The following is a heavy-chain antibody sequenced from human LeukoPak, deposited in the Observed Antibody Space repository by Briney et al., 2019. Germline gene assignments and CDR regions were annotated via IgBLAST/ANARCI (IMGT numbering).Heavy chain of an antibody. V-gene: IGHV4-39*01. D-gene: IGHD3-16*02. CDR1: GGSISSSSYY. CDR3: ARRGGMITFGGVIVPYYFDY. Sequence: PSQTLSLTCTVSGGSISSSSYYWGWIRQPPGKGLEWIGSIYYSGSTYYNPSLKSRVTISVDTSKNQFCLKLSSVTAADTAVYYCARRGGMITFGGVIVPYYFDYWGQGTLVTVSS. J-gene: IGHJ4*01. CDR2: IYYSGST.